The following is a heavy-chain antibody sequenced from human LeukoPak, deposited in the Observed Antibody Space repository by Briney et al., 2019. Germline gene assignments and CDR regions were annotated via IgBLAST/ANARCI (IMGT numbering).Heavy chain of an antibody. CDR2: ISWNRGSV. V-gene: IGHV3-9*01. CDR3: AKAGSSDAFDI. D-gene: IGHD3-10*01. Sequence: GGSLRLSCAASGFTFADYAMHWVRQTPGKGLEWVSGISWNRGSVGYADSVEGRFTISRDNAKNSLYLQMNSLRAEDTALYYCAKAGSSDAFDIWGQGTMVTVSS. CDR1: GFTFADYA. J-gene: IGHJ3*02.